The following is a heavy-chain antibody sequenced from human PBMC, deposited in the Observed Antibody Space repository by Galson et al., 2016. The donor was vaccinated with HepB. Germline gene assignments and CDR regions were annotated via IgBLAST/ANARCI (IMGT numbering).Heavy chain of an antibody. J-gene: IGHJ4*02. CDR3: AKAKAVPGLYSFDY. D-gene: IGHD6-19*01. Sequence: SLRLSCAASGLTFSSYAMHWVRQAPGKGLEWAAVISYDGSNEYYADSVKGRFTISRDNSKNTLYLQMNSLRAEDTAVYYCAKAKAVPGLYSFDYWGQGTLVTVSS. CDR1: GLTFSSYA. V-gene: IGHV3-30-3*01. CDR2: ISYDGSNE.